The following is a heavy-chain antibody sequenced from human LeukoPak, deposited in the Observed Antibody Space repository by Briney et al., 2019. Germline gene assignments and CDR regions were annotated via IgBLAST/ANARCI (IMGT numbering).Heavy chain of an antibody. CDR2: IYYSGST. Sequence: SETLSLTCTVSGGSVRSGSYYWSWIRQPPGKGLEWIGYIYYSGSTNYNPSLRSRVTISVDTSKNQCSLKLSSVTAADTAVYYCARGYYGSGSFFDYWGQGTLVTVSS. V-gene: IGHV4-61*01. D-gene: IGHD3-10*01. CDR1: GGSVRSGSYY. J-gene: IGHJ4*02. CDR3: ARGYYGSGSFFDY.